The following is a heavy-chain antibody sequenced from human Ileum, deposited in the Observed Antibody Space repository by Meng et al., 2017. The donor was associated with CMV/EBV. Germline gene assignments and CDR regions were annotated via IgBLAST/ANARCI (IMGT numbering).Heavy chain of an antibody. Sequence: GGSLRLSCAASGFTFSDYGIHWVRQAPGEGLEWVAFIEYDGSLILRRESVEGRFTISRDNSKNAVYLQMDGLRTEDTSVYYCAKAAKGSHVWGGPWGQGTLVTVSS. CDR2: IEYDGSLI. CDR3: AKAAKGSHVWGGP. D-gene: IGHD3-3*02. V-gene: IGHV3-30*02. CDR1: GFTFSDYG. J-gene: IGHJ5*02.